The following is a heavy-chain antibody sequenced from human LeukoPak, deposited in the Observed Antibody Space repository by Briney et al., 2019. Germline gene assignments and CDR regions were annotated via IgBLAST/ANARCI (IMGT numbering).Heavy chain of an antibody. CDR3: ARVVGHYYDSSGYYLDY. V-gene: IGHV1-2*02. J-gene: IGHJ4*02. CDR1: GYTFTGYY. Sequence: ASVKVSCKASGYTFTGYYMHWVRQAPGQGLEWMGWINPNSGGTNYAQKFQGRVTMTRDTSISTAYMELSRLRSDDTAVYYCARVVGHYYDSSGYYLDYWGQGTLVTVSS. D-gene: IGHD3-22*01. CDR2: INPNSGGT.